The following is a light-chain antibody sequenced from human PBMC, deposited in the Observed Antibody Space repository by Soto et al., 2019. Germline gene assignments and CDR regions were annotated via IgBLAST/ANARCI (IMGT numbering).Light chain of an antibody. CDR2: EVN. CDR3: CSYAGSNTVI. Sequence: QSALTQPASVSGSPGQSITISCTGSSSDVGRFDLVSWYRHHPGKAPELMLYEVNKRPSGLSNRFSGSKSGNTASLTISGLQAEDEADYYCCSYAGSNTVIFGGGTKLTVL. CDR1: SSDVGRFDL. V-gene: IGLV2-23*02. J-gene: IGLJ2*01.